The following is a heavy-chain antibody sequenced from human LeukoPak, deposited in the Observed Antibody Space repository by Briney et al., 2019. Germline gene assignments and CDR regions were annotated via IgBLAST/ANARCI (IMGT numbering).Heavy chain of an antibody. V-gene: IGHV4-59*01. J-gene: IGHJ5*02. Sequence: PSETVSLTCTVSGGSISSYYWSWVRQPPGKGLEWIGYIYYSGSTNYNPSLKSRVTISVDTSKNQFSLKLSSVTAADTAVYYCARGEYCSSTSCRFDPWGQGTLVTVSS. CDR1: GGSISSYY. CDR3: ARGEYCSSTSCRFDP. CDR2: IYYSGST. D-gene: IGHD2-2*01.